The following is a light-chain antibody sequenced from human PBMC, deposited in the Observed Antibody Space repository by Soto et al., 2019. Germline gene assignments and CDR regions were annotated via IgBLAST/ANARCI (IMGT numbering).Light chain of an antibody. CDR3: SSYAGSNNFV. CDR1: SSDVGGYNY. CDR2: EVS. J-gene: IGLJ1*01. Sequence: QSVLTQPPSASGSPGQSVTISCSGTSSDVGGYNYVSWHQQHPGKAPKLMIYEVSKRPSGVPDRFSGSKSGNTASLIVSGLQAADEADYYCSSYAGSNNFVFGTATKVTVL. V-gene: IGLV2-8*01.